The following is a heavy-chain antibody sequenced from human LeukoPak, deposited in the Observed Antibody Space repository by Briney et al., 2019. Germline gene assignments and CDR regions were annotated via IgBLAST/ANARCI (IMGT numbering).Heavy chain of an antibody. D-gene: IGHD4/OR15-4a*01. J-gene: IGHJ4*02. CDR1: GASFDNSYC. CDR2: IYSSAFT. Sequence: SETLSLSCTVSGASFDNSYCWTWVRQPPGKRPEWIGTIYSSAFTHYSPSLRSRVTISADTSKNLFSLRLTSVTAADTGVYYCARGSDDYKLGNYWGQGILVTVSS. CDR3: ARGSDDYKLGNY. V-gene: IGHV4-39*01.